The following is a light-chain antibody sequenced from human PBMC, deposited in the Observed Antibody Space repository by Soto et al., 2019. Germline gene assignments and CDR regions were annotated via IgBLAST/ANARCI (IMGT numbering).Light chain of an antibody. CDR1: QSVSSSH. Sequence: EIVLTQSPGTLSLSPGERATLSCRASQSVSSSHLAWYQQKPGQAPRLLIYGASSRATGIPDRFSGSGSGTDFILTISRLEPEDFAVYYCQQYGDSPWTFGQGTKLEIK. CDR2: GAS. CDR3: QQYGDSPWT. V-gene: IGKV3-20*01. J-gene: IGKJ1*01.